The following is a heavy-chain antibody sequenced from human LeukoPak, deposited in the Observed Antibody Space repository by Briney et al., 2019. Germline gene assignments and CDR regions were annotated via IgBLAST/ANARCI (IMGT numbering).Heavy chain of an antibody. Sequence: GRSLRLSCAASGFTFSSYAMHWVRQAPGKGLEWVAVISYDGSNKYYADSVKGRFTISRDNSKNTLYLQMNSLRAEDTAVYYCARANIVVVPAANYWGQGTLVTVSS. CDR2: ISYDGSNK. D-gene: IGHD2-2*01. CDR3: ARANIVVVPAANY. V-gene: IGHV3-30-3*01. J-gene: IGHJ4*02. CDR1: GFTFSSYA.